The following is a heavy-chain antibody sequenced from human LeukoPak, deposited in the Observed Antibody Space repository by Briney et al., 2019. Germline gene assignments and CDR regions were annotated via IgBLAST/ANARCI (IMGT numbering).Heavy chain of an antibody. Sequence: PGGSLRLSCAASGFTFSSYAMSWVRQAPGKGLEWVSAISGSGGSTYYADSVKGRFTISRDNSKNTLYLQMNSLRAEDTAVYYCATGSSDWGYGMDVWGQGTTVTVSS. V-gene: IGHV3-23*01. CDR1: GFTFSSYA. CDR2: ISGSGGST. CDR3: ATGSSDWGYGMDV. D-gene: IGHD6-19*01. J-gene: IGHJ6*02.